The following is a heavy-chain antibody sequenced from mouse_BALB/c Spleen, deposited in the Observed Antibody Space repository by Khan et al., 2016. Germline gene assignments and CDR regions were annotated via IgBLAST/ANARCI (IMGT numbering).Heavy chain of an antibody. Sequence: EVQLQESGAELVKPGASVKLSCTASGFNIKDTYMHWVKQRPEQGLEWIGRIDPANGNTKYDPKFQGKATITADTSSNTAYLQLSRLTSEDTAVYYCARGRTAFAYWGQGTLVTVSA. CDR2: IDPANGNT. J-gene: IGHJ3*01. V-gene: IGHV14-3*02. CDR3: ARGRTAFAY. CDR1: GFNIKDTY. D-gene: IGHD4-1*01.